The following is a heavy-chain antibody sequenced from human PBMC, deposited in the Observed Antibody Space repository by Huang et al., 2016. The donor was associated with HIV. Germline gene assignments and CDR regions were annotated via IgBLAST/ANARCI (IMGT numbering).Heavy chain of an antibody. D-gene: IGHD3-10*01. J-gene: IGHJ3*02. CDR3: AKGSMANAFDI. CDR2: RRYDGSNK. Sequence: QVQLVESGGGVVQPGGSLRLSCAASGFTFSSSGMHWVRQAPGRGLEWVEFRRYDGSNKYYADSVRGRFTISRDNSKNTLYLQMNSLRAEDTAVYYCAKGSMANAFDIWGQGTMVTVSS. CDR1: GFTFSSSG. V-gene: IGHV3-30*02.